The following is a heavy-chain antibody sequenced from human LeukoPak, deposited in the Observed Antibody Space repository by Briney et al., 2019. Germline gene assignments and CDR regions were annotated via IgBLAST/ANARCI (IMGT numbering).Heavy chain of an antibody. V-gene: IGHV1-18*01. Sequence: ASVKVSCKASGYTFTSYGISWVRQAPGQGLEWMGWISANNGNTNYAQNLQGRVTMTTDTSTSTACMELRSLRSDDTAVYYCARVGYYYESSGYYQSYYYGMDVWGQGTTVTVSS. D-gene: IGHD3-22*01. CDR2: ISANNGNT. CDR3: ARVGYYYESSGYYQSYYYGMDV. J-gene: IGHJ6*02. CDR1: GYTFTSYG.